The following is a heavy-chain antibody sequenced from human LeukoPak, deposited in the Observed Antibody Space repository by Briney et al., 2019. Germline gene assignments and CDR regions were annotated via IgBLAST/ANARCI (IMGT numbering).Heavy chain of an antibody. CDR2: ISSSSSYI. Sequence: GGSLRLSCAASGVTSSSYSMNWVRQAPGKGLEWGSSISSSSSYIYYADSVKGRFTISRDNAKNSLYLQMNSLRAEDTAVYYCARDQEKYCSSTSCYSPLDYWGQGTLVTVSS. D-gene: IGHD2-2*02. CDR1: GVTSSSYS. CDR3: ARDQEKYCSSTSCYSPLDY. V-gene: IGHV3-21*01. J-gene: IGHJ4*02.